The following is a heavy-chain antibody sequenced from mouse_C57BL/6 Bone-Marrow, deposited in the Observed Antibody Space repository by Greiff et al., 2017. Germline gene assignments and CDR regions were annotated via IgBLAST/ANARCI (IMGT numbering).Heavy chain of an antibody. Sequence: LKESGAELVWPGASVTLSCKASGYTFTDYEMHWVKQTPVHGLEWIGAIDPETGGTVYNQKFKGKAILTADKSSSTAYMEHRSLTSEDSAVYYCTRSPPRYDYGSYWGRGTLVTVSA. CDR3: TRSPPRYDYGSY. J-gene: IGHJ3*01. D-gene: IGHD2-4*01. CDR2: IDPETGGT. CDR1: GYTFTDYE. V-gene: IGHV1-15*01.